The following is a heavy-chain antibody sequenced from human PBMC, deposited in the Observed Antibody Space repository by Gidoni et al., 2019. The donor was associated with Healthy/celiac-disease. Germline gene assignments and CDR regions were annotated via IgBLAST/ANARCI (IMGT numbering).Heavy chain of an antibody. CDR2: ISSSSSTI. V-gene: IGHV3-48*02. D-gene: IGHD6-19*01. Sequence: EVQLVESGGGLVQPGGSLRFSCAVSGFTFSSYSMNWVRRAPGKGLEWVSYISSSSSTIYYADSVKGRFTISRDNAKNSLYLQMNSLRDEDTAVYYCAISGWRNFQHWGQGTLVTVSS. CDR1: GFTFSSYS. CDR3: AISGWRNFQH. J-gene: IGHJ1*01.